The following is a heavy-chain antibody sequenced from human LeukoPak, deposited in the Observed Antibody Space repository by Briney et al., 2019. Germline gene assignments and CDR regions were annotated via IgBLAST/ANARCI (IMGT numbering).Heavy chain of an antibody. CDR1: GGSISSSSYY. CDR2: IYYSGST. D-gene: IGHD3-9*01. CDR3: ARHKEALTDYFDY. Sequence: PSETLSLTCTVSGGSISSSSYYWGWIRQPPGKGLERIGSIYYSGSTYYNPSLKSRVTMSVDTSENQFSLKLSSVTAADTAVYYCARHKEALTDYFDYWGQGTLVTVSS. V-gene: IGHV4-39*01. J-gene: IGHJ4*02.